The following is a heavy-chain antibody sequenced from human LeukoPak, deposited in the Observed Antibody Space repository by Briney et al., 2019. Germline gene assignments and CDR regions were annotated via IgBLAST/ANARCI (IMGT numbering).Heavy chain of an antibody. D-gene: IGHD3-22*01. J-gene: IGHJ4*02. CDR2: VSGSGAYI. CDR1: GLTFTSYI. V-gene: IGHV3-21*01. CDR3: ARGTGYYYDSSGYF. Sequence: GGSLRLSCETSGLTFTSYIMHWVRQAPGKGLEWVSSVSGSGAYIYYADSVKGRFTISRDNSKNTLYLQMNSLRAEDTAVYYCARGTGYYYDSSGYFWGQGTLVTVSS.